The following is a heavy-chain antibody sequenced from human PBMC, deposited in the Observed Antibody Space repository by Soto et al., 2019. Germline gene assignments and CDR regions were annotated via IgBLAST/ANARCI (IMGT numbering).Heavy chain of an antibody. V-gene: IGHV3-7*01. Sequence: EVQLVESGGGLVQPGGSLRLSCAASGFTSSNYWMSWVRQAPGQGLEWVANIKRDGSETHYADSVKGRFTISRDNAKKSLYLHRISLRVEDTAIYYCAGVMDFWGGFGRCYQYPMDVWGQGTTVTVSS. J-gene: IGHJ6*02. D-gene: IGHD3-3*01. CDR2: IKRDGSET. CDR3: AGVMDFWGGFGRCYQYPMDV. CDR1: GFTSSNYW.